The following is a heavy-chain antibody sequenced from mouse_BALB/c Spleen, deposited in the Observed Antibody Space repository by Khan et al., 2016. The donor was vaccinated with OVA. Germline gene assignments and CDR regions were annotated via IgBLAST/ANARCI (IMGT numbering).Heavy chain of an antibody. Sequence: QVQLKQSGPGLVAPSQSLSITCTVSGFSLTSYGVHWVRQTPGKGLEWLGIIWAGGSTNYNSALMSRLSISKDNSKSQVFFKMNSLQTDDTAMYYCARNYDNYVEYFDVWGAGTPVTVSS. CDR2: IWAGGST. J-gene: IGHJ1*01. CDR3: ARNYDNYVEYFDV. CDR1: GFSLTSYG. D-gene: IGHD2-1*01. V-gene: IGHV2-9*02.